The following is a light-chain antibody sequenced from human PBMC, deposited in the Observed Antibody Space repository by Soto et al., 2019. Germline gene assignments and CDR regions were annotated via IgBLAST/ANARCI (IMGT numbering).Light chain of an antibody. CDR1: SGDVGSYNY. J-gene: IGLJ2*01. Sequence: QSVLTQPASVSGSPGQSITISCTGTSGDVGSYNYVSWYQQHPGKAPKLMIYEVSHRPSGVSNRFSGSKSANTASLAISGLQAEDEADYYCSSYTIRSTLVFGGGTKLTVL. CDR2: EVS. V-gene: IGLV2-14*01. CDR3: SSYTIRSTLV.